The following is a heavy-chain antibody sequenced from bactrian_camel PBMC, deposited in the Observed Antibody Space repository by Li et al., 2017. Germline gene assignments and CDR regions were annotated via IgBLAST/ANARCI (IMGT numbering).Heavy chain of an antibody. J-gene: IGHJ4*01. V-gene: IGHV3S42*01. Sequence: QLVESGGGSVQTGGSLRLSCTVNGSIKRGSLCMGWFRQVPGKEREGVAAIDSDTVTTRYADSVKGRFTISKDSAKNTLYLQMNNLKPEDTAMYYCGTNKYCRGSACCNSDFSHWGQGTQVTVS. CDR1: GSIKRGSLC. CDR2: IDSDTVTT. CDR3: GTNKYCRGSACCNSDFSH. D-gene: IGHD2*01.